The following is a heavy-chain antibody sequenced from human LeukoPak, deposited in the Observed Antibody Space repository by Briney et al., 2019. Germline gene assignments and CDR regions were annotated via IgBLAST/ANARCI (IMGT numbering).Heavy chain of an antibody. J-gene: IGHJ6*03. CDR1: GFTFSSYS. V-gene: IGHV3-21*04. Sequence: GGSLRLSCAASGFTFSSYSMNWVRQAPGKRLEWVSSISSSSSYIYYADSVKGRFTISRDNAKTSLYLQMNSLRAEDTAVYYCARAGSQTGYYYYMDVWGKGTTVTVSS. D-gene: IGHD1-26*01. CDR3: ARAGSQTGYYYYMDV. CDR2: ISSSSSYI.